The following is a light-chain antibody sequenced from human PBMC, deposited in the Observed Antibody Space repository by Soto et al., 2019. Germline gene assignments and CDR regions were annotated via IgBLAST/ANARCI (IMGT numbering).Light chain of an antibody. CDR1: QSISSW. CDR3: QQCNSYPPAYT. V-gene: IGKV1-5*03. Sequence: DIQMTQSPSTLSASVGDRVTITCRASQSISSWLAWYQQKPGKAPKLLIYKASSLESGVPSRFSGSGSGTEFTLTISSLQPDDFATYYCQQCNSYPPAYTFGQGTKLEIK. CDR2: KAS. J-gene: IGKJ2*01.